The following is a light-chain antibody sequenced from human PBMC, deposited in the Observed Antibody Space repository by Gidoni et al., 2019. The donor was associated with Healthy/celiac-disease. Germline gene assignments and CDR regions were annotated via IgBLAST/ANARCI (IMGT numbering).Light chain of an antibody. CDR1: SSNIGAGHD. CDR2: GNS. CDR3: QSYDSSLSAWV. Sequence: QSVLTPPPSVSGAPGQRVTISCTGSSSNIGAGHDVHWYQQLPGTAPKLLIYGNSNRPSGVPDRFSGSKSGTSASLAITGLQAEDEADYYCQSYDSSLSAWVFGGGTKLTVL. J-gene: IGLJ3*02. V-gene: IGLV1-40*01.